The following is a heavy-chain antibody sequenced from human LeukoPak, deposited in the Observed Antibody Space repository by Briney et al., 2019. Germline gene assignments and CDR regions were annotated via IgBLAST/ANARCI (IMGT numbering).Heavy chain of an antibody. CDR2: ISWDGGST. Sequence: GGSLRLSCAASGFTFDDYTMHWVRQAPGKGLEWVSLISWDGGSTYYADSVKGRFTISRDNSKNSLYLQMNSLRTEDTALYYCAKDEHDAFDIWGQGTMVTVSS. CDR3: AKDEHDAFDI. J-gene: IGHJ3*02. V-gene: IGHV3-43*01. CDR1: GFTFDDYT.